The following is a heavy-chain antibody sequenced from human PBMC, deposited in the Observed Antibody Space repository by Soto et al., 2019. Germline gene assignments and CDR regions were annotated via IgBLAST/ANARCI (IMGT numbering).Heavy chain of an antibody. V-gene: IGHV1-18*04. J-gene: IGHJ4*02. CDR3: ARESFAYGGLYYFDY. CDR2: ISAYNGNT. Sequence: QVQLVQSGAEVKKPGASVKVSCKDSGYTFTSYGISWVRQAPGQGLEWMGWISAYNGNTHYAQKLQGRVTMTTDTSTRIPYMELRSLRSDDTAVYYCARESFAYGGLYYFDYWGQGTLVTVSS. CDR1: GYTFTSYG. D-gene: IGHD4-17*01.